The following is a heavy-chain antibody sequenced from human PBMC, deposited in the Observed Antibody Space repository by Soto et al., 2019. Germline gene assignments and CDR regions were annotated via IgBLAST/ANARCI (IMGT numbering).Heavy chain of an antibody. J-gene: IGHJ6*02. D-gene: IGHD1-26*01. Sequence: GGSLRLSCSASGFTFSSYAMHWVRQAPGKGLEYVSAISSNGGSTYYADSVKGRFTISRDNSKNTLYLQMSSLRAEDTAVYYCARAYTGRLPRRADYYYALDVWGQGIMVTVSS. CDR2: ISSNGGST. V-gene: IGHV3-64D*06. CDR1: GFTFSSYA. CDR3: ARAYTGRLPRRADYYYALDV.